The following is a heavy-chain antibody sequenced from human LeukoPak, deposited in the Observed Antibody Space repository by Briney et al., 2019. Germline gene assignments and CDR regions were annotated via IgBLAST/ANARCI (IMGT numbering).Heavy chain of an antibody. J-gene: IGHJ4*02. CDR1: GFTFGNYA. Sequence: GGSLRLSCAASGFTFGNYAMTWVRQAPGKGLEWVSGISGSGGTTYYADSVKGRFTMSRDNSKNTLDLQMSSLRAEDTAIYYCAKDNSGNFLSPFDYWGQGTLVAVSS. CDR3: AKDNSGNFLSPFDY. V-gene: IGHV3-23*01. D-gene: IGHD1-26*01. CDR2: ISGSGGTT.